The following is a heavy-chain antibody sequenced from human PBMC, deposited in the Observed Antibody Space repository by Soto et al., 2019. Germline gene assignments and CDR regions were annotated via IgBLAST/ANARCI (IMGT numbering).Heavy chain of an antibody. D-gene: IGHD3-10*01. J-gene: IGHJ4*02. CDR2: IKSKVDGETI. CDR1: GFTFSNAG. V-gene: IGHV3-15*07. CDR3: ATGGYYFDY. Sequence: GGSLRLSCTASGFTFSNAGRNWVRQAPGKGLEWVGRIKSKVDGETIDYAAPVQDTFIISRDDSKNTVYLQMDSLRSEDTAVYYCATGGYYFDYWGQGTVLTVSS.